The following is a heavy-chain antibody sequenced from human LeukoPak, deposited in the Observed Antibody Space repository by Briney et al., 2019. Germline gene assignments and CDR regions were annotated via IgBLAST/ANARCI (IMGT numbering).Heavy chain of an antibody. V-gene: IGHV3-21*01. D-gene: IGHD3-16*02. J-gene: IGHJ3*02. Sequence: GGSLRLSCAASGFTFSSYSMTWVRQAPGKGLEWVSSISSSSSYIYYADSVKGRFTISRDNAKNSLYLQMNSLRAEDTAVYYCARSFYDYVWGSYRHPDAFDIWGQGTMVTVSS. CDR1: GFTFSSYS. CDR3: ARSFYDYVWGSYRHPDAFDI. CDR2: ISSSSSYI.